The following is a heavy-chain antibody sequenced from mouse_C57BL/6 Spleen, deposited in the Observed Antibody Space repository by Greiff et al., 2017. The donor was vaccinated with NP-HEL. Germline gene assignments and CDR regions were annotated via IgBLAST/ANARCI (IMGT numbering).Heavy chain of an antibody. CDR3: ARNYYGSSYVYYYAMDY. J-gene: IGHJ4*01. CDR2: IYPGSGST. Sequence: QVQLQQPGAELVKPGASVKMSCKASGYTFTSYWITWVKQRPGQGLEWIGDIYPGSGSTNYNEKFKSKATLTVDTSSSTAYMQLSSLTSEDSAVYYCARNYYGSSYVYYYAMDYWGQGTSVTVSS. CDR1: GYTFTSYW. D-gene: IGHD1-1*01. V-gene: IGHV1-55*01.